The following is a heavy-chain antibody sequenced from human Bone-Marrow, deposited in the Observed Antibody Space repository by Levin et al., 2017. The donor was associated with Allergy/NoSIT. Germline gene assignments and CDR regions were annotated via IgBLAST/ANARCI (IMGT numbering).Heavy chain of an antibody. CDR1: GFGFSNFP. J-gene: IGHJ3*02. D-gene: IGHD2/OR15-2a*01. CDR3: ARERNNAFDI. CDR2: ISYDGKNE. V-gene: IGHV3-30*04. Sequence: GGSLRLSCAASGFGFSNFPVHWVRQAPGKGLEWISLISYDGKNEYYADSVKGRFTISRDNSKNTLSLQMNSLRLEDTALYYCARERNNAFDIWGQGTMVTVSS.